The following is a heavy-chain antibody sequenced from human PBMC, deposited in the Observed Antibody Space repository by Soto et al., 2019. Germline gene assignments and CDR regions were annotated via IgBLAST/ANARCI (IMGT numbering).Heavy chain of an antibody. CDR3: ARDLDRYYYDSSGPSPNFDY. CDR2: INPSGGST. Sequence: ASVKVSCKASGYTFTSYYMHWVRQAPGQGLEWMGIINPSGGSTSYAQKFQGRVTMTRDTSTSTVYMELSSLRSEDTAVYYCARDLDRYYYDSSGPSPNFDYWGQGTLVTVSS. CDR1: GYTFTSYY. J-gene: IGHJ4*02. V-gene: IGHV1-46*01. D-gene: IGHD3-22*01.